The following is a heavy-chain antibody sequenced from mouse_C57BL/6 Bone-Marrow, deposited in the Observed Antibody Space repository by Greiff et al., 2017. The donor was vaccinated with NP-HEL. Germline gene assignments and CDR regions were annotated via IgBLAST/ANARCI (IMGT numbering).Heavy chain of an antibody. CDR1: GFTFSSYG. CDR3: ARQHYGSRDY. V-gene: IGHV5-6*01. J-gene: IGHJ2*01. CDR2: ISSGGSYN. Sequence: EVQGVESGGDLVKPGGSLKLSCAASGFTFSSYGMSWVRQTPDKRLEWVATISSGGSYNYYPDSVKGRFTISRDNAKNTLYLQMSSLKSEDTAMYYCARQHYGSRDYWGQGTTLTVSS. D-gene: IGHD1-1*01.